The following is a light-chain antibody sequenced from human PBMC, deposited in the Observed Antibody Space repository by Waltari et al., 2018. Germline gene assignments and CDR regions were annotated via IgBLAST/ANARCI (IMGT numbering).Light chain of an antibody. Sequence: FLLPQPHSVSESPGKTITISCTRSGGSIASHYVQWYQQRPGSAPTTVIFENFQRPSGVPHRFSGSIDSSSNSASLIISGLKTEDEADYYCQSSDNNTVFFGGGTRLTVL. CDR3: QSSDNNTVF. CDR1: GGSIASHY. J-gene: IGLJ2*01. CDR2: ENF. V-gene: IGLV6-57*04.